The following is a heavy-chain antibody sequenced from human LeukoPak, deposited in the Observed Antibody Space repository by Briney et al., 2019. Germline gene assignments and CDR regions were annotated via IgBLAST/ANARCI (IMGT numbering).Heavy chain of an antibody. CDR3: ARDGGGYDSRFDY. CDR2: IYSGGST. J-gene: IGHJ4*02. Sequence: GGSLRLSCAASGFTVSSNYMSWVSQAPGKGLEWVSVIYSGGSTYYADSVKGRFTISRDNSKNTLYLQMNSLRAEDTAVYYCARDGGGYDSRFDYWGQGTLVTVSS. D-gene: IGHD5-12*01. V-gene: IGHV3-53*01. CDR1: GFTVSSNY.